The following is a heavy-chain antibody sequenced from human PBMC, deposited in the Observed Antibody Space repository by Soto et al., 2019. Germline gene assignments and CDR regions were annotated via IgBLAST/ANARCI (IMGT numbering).Heavy chain of an antibody. V-gene: IGHV3-64*01. CDR3: VRRVSGNYDY. Sequence: EVQLAESGGGMVQPGGSLRLSCVASGFTFSSYDMHWVRQAPGKRLEYVSSISSNGGTTYYGNSVKGRFTISRDNSKNTLYLQMGSVRAEDMAVYYCVRRVSGNYDYWGQGTLVTVSS. D-gene: IGHD1-7*01. CDR1: GFTFSSYD. J-gene: IGHJ4*02. CDR2: ISSNGGTT.